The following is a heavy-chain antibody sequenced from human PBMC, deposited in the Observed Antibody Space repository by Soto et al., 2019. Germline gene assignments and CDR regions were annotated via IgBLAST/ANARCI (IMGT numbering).Heavy chain of an antibody. D-gene: IGHD3-9*01. J-gene: IGHJ4*02. V-gene: IGHV5-51*01. Sequence: GESLKISCTGSGYSFTGYWIGWVRQMPGKGLEWMGITYPGDSDTRYSPSFQGRFTISRDNSKNTLYLQMNSLRAEDTAVYYCARDLVSQGYPIGWGQGTLVTVSS. CDR3: ARDLVSQGYPIG. CDR2: TYPGDSDT. CDR1: GYSFTGYW.